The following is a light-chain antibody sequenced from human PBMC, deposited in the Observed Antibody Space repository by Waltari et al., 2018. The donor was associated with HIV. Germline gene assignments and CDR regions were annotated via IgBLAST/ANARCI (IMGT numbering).Light chain of an antibody. CDR3: LQYASTPRT. Sequence: EIVLTQSPGTLSLSPGERATISCRASQSVSSSLAWYQQRLGQAPRLLIYGASSRATGIPDRFSGSGSGTDFTLTISRLEPEDFAVYYCLQYASTPRTFGQGTKVEIK. J-gene: IGKJ1*01. V-gene: IGKV3-20*01. CDR1: QSVSSS. CDR2: GAS.